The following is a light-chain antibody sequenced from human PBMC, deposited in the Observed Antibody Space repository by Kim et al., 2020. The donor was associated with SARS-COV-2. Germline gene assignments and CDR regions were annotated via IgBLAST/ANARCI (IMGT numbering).Light chain of an antibody. CDR3: QKYNGAPWT. V-gene: IGKV1-27*01. Sequence: DIQMTQSPSSLSASVGDRVTITCRASQGISKDLAWYQQKTGNAPKLLIFAASALQSGVPTRFSGSGSGTDFTLTISSLQPEDVATYYCQKYNGAPWTFGQGTKVDIK. CDR2: AAS. J-gene: IGKJ1*01. CDR1: QGISKD.